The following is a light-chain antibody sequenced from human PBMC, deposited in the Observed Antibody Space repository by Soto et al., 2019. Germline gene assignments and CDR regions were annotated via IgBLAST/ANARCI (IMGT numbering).Light chain of an antibody. CDR1: QSVSVNS. J-gene: IGKJ3*01. V-gene: IGKV3-20*01. Sequence: EIVLTQSPGTLSLSPGERATLSCRASQSVSVNSLVWYQQKGGQAPRLLIYAASTRATGVPDRFSGSGSGTDFALTISRLETEDFAVYYCQQYGGSPFTFGPGTKVDIK. CDR2: AAS. CDR3: QQYGGSPFT.